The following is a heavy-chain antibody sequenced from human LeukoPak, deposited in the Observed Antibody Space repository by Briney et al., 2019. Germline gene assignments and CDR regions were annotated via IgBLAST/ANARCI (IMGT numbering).Heavy chain of an antibody. D-gene: IGHD3-10*01. J-gene: IGHJ4*02. CDR1: GGSFSGYY. CDR3: ARGPRGSGSYYKY. Sequence: SETLSLTCAVYGGSFSGYYWNWIRQPPGKGLEWIGEINPSGSTNYNPSLKSRVAISVDTSKSQFSLKLSSVTAADTAVYYCARGPRGSGSYYKYWSQGSLVTVSS. V-gene: IGHV4-34*01. CDR2: INPSGST.